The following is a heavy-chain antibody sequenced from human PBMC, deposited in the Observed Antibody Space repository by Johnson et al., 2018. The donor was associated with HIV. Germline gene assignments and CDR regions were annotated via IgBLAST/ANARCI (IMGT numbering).Heavy chain of an antibody. CDR3: ARRGYSSSGGAFDI. V-gene: IGHV3-30-3*01. Sequence: QVQLVESGGGVVQPGRSLRLSCAASGFTFSSYAMHWVRQAPGKGLEWVAVISYDGSNKYYADSVKGRFTISRDNSKNTLYLQMNSLRAEDTAGYYCARRGYSSSGGAFDIWGQGTMVTVPS. CDR2: ISYDGSNK. D-gene: IGHD6-6*01. CDR1: GFTFSSYA. J-gene: IGHJ3*02.